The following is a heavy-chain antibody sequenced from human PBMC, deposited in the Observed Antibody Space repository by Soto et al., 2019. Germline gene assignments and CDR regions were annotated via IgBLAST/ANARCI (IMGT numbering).Heavy chain of an antibody. Sequence: EVQLLESGGGLVQPGGSLRLSCAASGFTFSIYAMSWVRQAPGKGLEWVSSISGSGTSSYYADSVKGRFTFSTDNSKNTLNLQMNSLRAADTAVYYCAKYPPDGWYGPLDYWGQGTLVTVSS. V-gene: IGHV3-23*01. J-gene: IGHJ4*02. CDR1: GFTFSIYA. CDR2: ISGSGTSS. D-gene: IGHD6-19*01. CDR3: AKYPPDGWYGPLDY.